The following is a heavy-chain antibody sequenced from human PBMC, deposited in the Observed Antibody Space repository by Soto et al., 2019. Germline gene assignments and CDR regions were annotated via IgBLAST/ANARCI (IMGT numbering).Heavy chain of an antibody. V-gene: IGHV4-30-2*01. CDR2: ISHSGST. Sequence: QLQLQESGSGLVKPSQTLSLTCAVSGGSISSGGYSWSWIRQPPGKGLEWIGYISHSGSTYYNPALKSRVTLSVDRSKNQFSLKLSSVTAADTAVYYCARINFDYYDSSGYSRWFDPWGQGTLVTVSS. CDR3: ARINFDYYDSSGYSRWFDP. J-gene: IGHJ5*02. D-gene: IGHD3-22*01. CDR1: GGSISSGGYS.